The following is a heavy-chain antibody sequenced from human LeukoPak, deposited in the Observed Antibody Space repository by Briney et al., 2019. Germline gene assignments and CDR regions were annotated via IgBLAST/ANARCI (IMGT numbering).Heavy chain of an antibody. CDR2: IIPIFGTA. Sequence: SVKVSCKASGGTFSSYAISWVRQAPGQGLEWMGGIIPIFGTANYAQKFQGRVTITTDESTSTAYMELSSLRSEDTAVYYCARCEHDFWSGYSYYWHFDLWGRGTLVTVSS. V-gene: IGHV1-69*05. CDR1: GGTFSSYA. D-gene: IGHD3-3*01. CDR3: ARCEHDFWSGYSYYWHFDL. J-gene: IGHJ2*01.